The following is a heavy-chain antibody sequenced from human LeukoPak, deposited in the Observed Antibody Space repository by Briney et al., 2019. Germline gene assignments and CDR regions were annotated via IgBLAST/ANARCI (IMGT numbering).Heavy chain of an antibody. CDR2: IFATGNT. V-gene: IGHV4-4*07. CDR1: GDSMNNYF. J-gene: IGHJ4*02. Sequence: PSETLSLTCTVSGDSMNNYFWSWIRQPAGKGLEWIGRIFATGNTNYNPSLKSRVTMSVDTSKNQFSLDLSSVTAADTAVYFCARGPSGYADFDYWGQGTLVTVSS. CDR3: ARGPSGYADFDY. D-gene: IGHD5-12*01.